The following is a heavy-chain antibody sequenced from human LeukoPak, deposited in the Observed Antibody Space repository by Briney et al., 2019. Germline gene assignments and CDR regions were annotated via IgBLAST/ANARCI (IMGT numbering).Heavy chain of an antibody. Sequence: SETLSLTCTVSGGCISSYYWSWIRQPPGKGLEWIGYIRDSVGTNYNPSLSSRVTISVDKSKNQFSLRLTSVTAADTAVYYCARHEVKYGSGTYPLGTWGQGTPVTVSS. D-gene: IGHD3-10*01. CDR2: IRDSVGT. CDR1: GGCISSYY. CDR3: ARHEVKYGSGTYPLGT. V-gene: IGHV4-59*08. J-gene: IGHJ5*02.